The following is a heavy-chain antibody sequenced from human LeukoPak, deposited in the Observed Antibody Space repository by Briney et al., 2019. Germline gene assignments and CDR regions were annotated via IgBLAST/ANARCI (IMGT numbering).Heavy chain of an antibody. CDR2: ISGGGGST. V-gene: IGHV3-23*01. CDR3: AKEVGVTAGYIRGDFDH. Sequence: GGSLRLSCAASGFTFSSYAMSWVRQAPGKGLEWVSVISGGGGSTFYADSVKGRFTISRDKSKNTLYLQMKSLRAEDTAVYFCAKEVGVTAGYIRGDFDHWGQGTLVTVSS. D-gene: IGHD5-18*01. J-gene: IGHJ4*02. CDR1: GFTFSSYA.